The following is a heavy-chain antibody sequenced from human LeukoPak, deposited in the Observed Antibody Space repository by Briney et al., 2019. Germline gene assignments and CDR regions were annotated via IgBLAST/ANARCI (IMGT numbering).Heavy chain of an antibody. Sequence: SETLSLTCSVSGYSISDGYYWGWSRQPPGKGLEWIGIIYRSGITYYNPSLESRVTISVDTSKNQFSLKLRSVTAADTAVYYCTRDRNGGDYYYMGVWGKGTTVTVSS. D-gene: IGHD2-8*01. CDR1: GYSISDGYY. CDR2: IYRSGIT. V-gene: IGHV4-38-2*02. J-gene: IGHJ6*03. CDR3: TRDRNGGDYYYMGV.